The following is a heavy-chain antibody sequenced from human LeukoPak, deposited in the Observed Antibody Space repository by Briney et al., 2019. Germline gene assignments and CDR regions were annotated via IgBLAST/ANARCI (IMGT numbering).Heavy chain of an antibody. Sequence: SETLSLTCAAYGGSFSGYYWSWIRQPPGKGLEWIGEINHSGSTNYNPSLKSRVTISVDTSKNQFSLKLSSVTAADTAVYYCARETKVVTPGAFDIWGQGTMVTVSS. CDR3: ARETKVVTPGAFDI. D-gene: IGHD4-23*01. CDR1: GGSFSGYY. J-gene: IGHJ3*02. V-gene: IGHV4-34*01. CDR2: INHSGST.